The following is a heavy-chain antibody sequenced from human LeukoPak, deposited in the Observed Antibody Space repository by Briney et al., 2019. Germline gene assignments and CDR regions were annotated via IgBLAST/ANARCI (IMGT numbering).Heavy chain of an antibody. D-gene: IGHD6-25*01. CDR1: GFTFSSYA. CDR2: ISGSGGST. Sequence: GGSLRLSCAASGFTFSSYAMSWVRQAPGKGLEWVSAISGSGGSTYYADSVKGRFTISRDNSKNTLYLQMNSLRAEATAVYYCARDLGATKQRGTILDYWGQGTLVTVSS. J-gene: IGHJ4*02. V-gene: IGHV3-23*01. CDR3: ARDLGATKQRGTILDY.